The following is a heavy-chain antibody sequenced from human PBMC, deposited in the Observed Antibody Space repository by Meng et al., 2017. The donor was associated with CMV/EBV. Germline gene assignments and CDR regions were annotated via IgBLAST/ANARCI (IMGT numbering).Heavy chain of an antibody. V-gene: IGHV3-21*01. J-gene: IGHJ6*02. CDR3: ARDLVEYCSSTSCYSENYYYYGMDV. CDR1: GFTFSSYS. D-gene: IGHD2-2*01. CDR2: ISSSSYI. Sequence: GGSLRLSCAASGFTFSSYSMNWVRQAPGKGLEWVSSISSSSYIYYADSVKGRFTISRDNAKNSLYLQMNSLRAEDTAVYYCARDLVEYCSSTSCYSENYYYYGMDVWGQGTTVTVSS.